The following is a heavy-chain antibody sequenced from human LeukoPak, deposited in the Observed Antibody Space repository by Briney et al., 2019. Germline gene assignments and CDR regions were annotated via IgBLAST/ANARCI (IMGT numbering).Heavy chain of an antibody. D-gene: IGHD6-13*01. CDR2: IYYSGST. CDR1: GGSISSGGYY. V-gene: IGHV4-31*03. Sequence: SETLSLTCTVSGGSISSGGYYWSWIRQHPGKGLEWIGYIYYSGSTYYNPSLKSRVTISVDTSKNQFSLKLSSVTAADTAVYYCARGYSSSWSRILDYWGQGTLVTVPP. CDR3: ARGYSSSWSRILDY. J-gene: IGHJ4*02.